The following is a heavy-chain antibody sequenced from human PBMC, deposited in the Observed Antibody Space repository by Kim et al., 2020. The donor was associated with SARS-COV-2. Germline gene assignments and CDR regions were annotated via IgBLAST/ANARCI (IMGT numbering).Heavy chain of an antibody. CDR1: GGSISSYY. V-gene: IGHV4-59*01. CDR3: ARDGSSSGWYVAKHWYFDL. D-gene: IGHD6-19*01. Sequence: SETLSLTCTVSGGSISSYYWSWIRQPPGKGLEWIGYIYYSGSTNYNPSLKSRVTISVDTSKNQFSLKLSSVTAADTAVYYCARDGSSSGWYVAKHWYFDLWGRGTLVTVSS. CDR2: IYYSGST. J-gene: IGHJ2*01.